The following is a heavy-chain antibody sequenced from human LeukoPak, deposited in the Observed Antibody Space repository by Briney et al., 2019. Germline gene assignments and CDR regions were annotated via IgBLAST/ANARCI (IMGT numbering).Heavy chain of an antibody. D-gene: IGHD4-17*01. CDR2: INPKSGGT. CDR1: GYSFTDYY. J-gene: IGHJ4*02. Sequence: ASVKVSCKASGYSFTDYYMSWGRQAPGQGLEWMGWINPKSGGTKYAQKFQGRVTMTRDTSISTAYMELSSLRLDDTAVYYCARVTVTTDYWGQGTLVTVSS. V-gene: IGHV1-2*02. CDR3: ARVTVTTDY.